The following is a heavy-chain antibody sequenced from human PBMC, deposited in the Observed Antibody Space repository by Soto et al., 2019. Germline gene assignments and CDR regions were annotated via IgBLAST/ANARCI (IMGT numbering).Heavy chain of an antibody. V-gene: IGHV2-5*01. Sequence: SGPTLVNPTQTLTLTCTLSGLSLNTTAVGVGWVRQPPGKALEWLAVIYWNDAKRYSPSLKSRLTLTKDTSKNQVVLTMTNMDPVDTATYYCGHWSYSTGWSDYWGQGALVTVSA. CDR3: GHWSYSTGWSDY. J-gene: IGHJ4*02. CDR2: IYWNDAK. CDR1: GLSLNTTAVG. D-gene: IGHD6-19*01.